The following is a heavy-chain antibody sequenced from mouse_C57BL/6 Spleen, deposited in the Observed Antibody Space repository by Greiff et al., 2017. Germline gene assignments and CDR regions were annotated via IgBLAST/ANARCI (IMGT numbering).Heavy chain of an antibody. Sequence: VQLKESGAELVRPGASVKLSCPASGFNIKDYYMHWVKQRPEQGLEWIGRIDPEDGDTEYAPKFQGKATMTADTSSNTAYLQLSSLTSEDTAVYYCTTPITTVVARNPYFDYWGQGTTLTVSS. CDR2: IDPEDGDT. CDR1: GFNIKDYY. D-gene: IGHD1-1*01. CDR3: TTPITTVVARNPYFDY. V-gene: IGHV14-1*01. J-gene: IGHJ2*01.